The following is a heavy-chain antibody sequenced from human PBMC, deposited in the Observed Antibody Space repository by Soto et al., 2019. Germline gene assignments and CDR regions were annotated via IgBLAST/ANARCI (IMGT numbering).Heavy chain of an antibody. D-gene: IGHD4-17*01. CDR1: GGSFSGYY. J-gene: IGHJ2*01. CDR3: ARGPGVYGDYVFDWYFDL. V-gene: IGHV4-34*01. Sequence: TSETLSLTCAVYGGSFSGYYWSWIRQPPGKGLEWIGEINHSGSTNYNPSLKSRVTISVDTSKNQFSLKLSSVTAADTAVYYCARGPGVYGDYVFDWYFDLWGRGTLVTVSS. CDR2: INHSGST.